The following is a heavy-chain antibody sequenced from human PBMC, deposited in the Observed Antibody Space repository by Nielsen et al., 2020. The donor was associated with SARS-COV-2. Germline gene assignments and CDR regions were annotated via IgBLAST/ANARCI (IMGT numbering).Heavy chain of an antibody. CDR2: IYPGDPET. Sequence: GGSLRLSCKGSGYSFTNYWIGWVRQMPGKGLEWMGIIYPGDPETRYSPSFQGQVTISADKSISTAYLQWSSLKASDTAMYYCARLGDYYDSSGYFDYYYGMDVWGQGTTVTVSS. CDR1: GYSFTNYW. D-gene: IGHD3-22*01. CDR3: ARLGDYYDSSGYFDYYYGMDV. V-gene: IGHV5-51*01. J-gene: IGHJ6*02.